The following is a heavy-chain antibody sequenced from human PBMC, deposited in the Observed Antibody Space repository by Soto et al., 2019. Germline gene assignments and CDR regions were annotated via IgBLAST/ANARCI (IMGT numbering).Heavy chain of an antibody. CDR3: AREAAAGPFDY. V-gene: IGHV4-59*01. J-gene: IGHJ4*02. CDR1: GGSISSYY. Sequence: SETLSLTCTVSGGSISSYYWSWIRQPPGKGLEWIGYIYYSGSTNYNPSLKSRVTISVDTSKNQFSLKLSSVTAADTAVYYCAREAAAGPFDYWGQGTLVTVSS. CDR2: IYYSGST. D-gene: IGHD6-13*01.